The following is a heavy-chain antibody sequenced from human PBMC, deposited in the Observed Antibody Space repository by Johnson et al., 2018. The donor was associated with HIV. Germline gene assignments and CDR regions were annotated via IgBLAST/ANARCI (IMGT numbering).Heavy chain of an antibody. CDR2: INWNGGST. CDR1: GFTFDDYG. Sequence: VQLVESGGGVVRPGGSLRLSCAASGFTFDDYGLSWVRQTPGKGLEWVSGINWNGGSTGYADSVKGRFTISRDNAKNSLYLQMNSLRAEDTAMSYGARERYWSGTSCSARAFDIWGQGTMVTVSS. D-gene: IGHD2-2*01. J-gene: IGHJ3*02. V-gene: IGHV3-20*04. CDR3: ARERYWSGTSCSARAFDI.